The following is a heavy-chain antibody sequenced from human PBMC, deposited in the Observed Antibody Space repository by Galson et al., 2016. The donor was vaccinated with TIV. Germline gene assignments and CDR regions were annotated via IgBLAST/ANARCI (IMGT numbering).Heavy chain of an antibody. Sequence: SYSISWVRQAPGQGLEWLGWISGYNGNKNYAQKFQGRVTMTTDTSTSTAYMELRSLRSDDTAVYCCARVPTKTFDFWSGYDNSFCMDVWGKGTTVIVSS. V-gene: IGHV1-18*01. CDR2: ISGYNGNK. J-gene: IGHJ6*03. CDR1: SYS. D-gene: IGHD3-3*01. CDR3: ARVPTKTFDFWSGYDNSFCMDV.